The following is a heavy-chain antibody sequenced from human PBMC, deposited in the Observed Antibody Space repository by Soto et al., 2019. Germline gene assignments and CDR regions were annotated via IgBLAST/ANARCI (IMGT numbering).Heavy chain of an antibody. CDR1: GFTFSDYY. CDR2: NRTSGSTI. V-gene: IGHV3-11*01. J-gene: IGHJ4*02. CDR3: ARVSPPLDY. Sequence: QVQLVESGGGLVKPGGSLRLSCAASGFTFSDYYMSWIRQAPGKGLEWVSNNRTSGSTINYADSVKGRFTISRDTAKNSLYLQMNSLRADVTAVYYCARVSPPLDYWGQGTLVTVSS.